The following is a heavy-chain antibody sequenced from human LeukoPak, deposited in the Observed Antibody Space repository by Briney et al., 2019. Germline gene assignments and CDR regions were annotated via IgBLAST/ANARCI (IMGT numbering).Heavy chain of an antibody. CDR2: INCDGSST. CDR1: GFTFSSYW. Sequence: GSLRLSCAASGFTFSSYWMHWVRQAPGKGLVWVSRINCDGSSTSYAASAKVRFTISRDNAKNTLYLQMNSLRAENTAVYYCARDSSGFNWGQGTLVTASS. CDR3: ARDSSGFN. J-gene: IGHJ4*02. D-gene: IGHD6-19*01. V-gene: IGHV3-74*01.